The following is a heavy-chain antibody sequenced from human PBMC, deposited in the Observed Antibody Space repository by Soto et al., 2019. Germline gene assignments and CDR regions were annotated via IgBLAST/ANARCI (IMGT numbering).Heavy chain of an antibody. CDR2: ISYDGSNK. CDR3: AREGASYYYDSCGYYFDY. J-gene: IGHJ4*02. CDR1: GFTFSSYA. Sequence: GGSLRLSCAASGFTFSSYAMHWVRQAPGKGLEWVAVISYDGSNKYYADSVKGRFTISRDNAKNTLYLQMNILRAEDKDVYYCAREGASYYYDSCGYYFDYWGQGTMVTVSS. V-gene: IGHV3-30*04. D-gene: IGHD3-22*01.